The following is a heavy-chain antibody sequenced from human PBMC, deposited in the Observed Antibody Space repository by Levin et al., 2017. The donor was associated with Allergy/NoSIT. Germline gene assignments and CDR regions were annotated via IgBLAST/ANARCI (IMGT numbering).Heavy chain of an antibody. D-gene: IGHD3-9*01. Sequence: GGSLRLSCAASGFTVSSNYMSWVRQAPGKGLEWVSVIYSGGSTYYADSVKGRFTISRDNSKNTLYLQMNSLRAEDTAVYYCAREEPYGIRYFDWLFERVGAFDIWGQGTMVTVSS. CDR2: IYSGGST. V-gene: IGHV3-66*01. J-gene: IGHJ3*02. CDR3: AREEPYGIRYFDWLFERVGAFDI. CDR1: GFTVSSNY.